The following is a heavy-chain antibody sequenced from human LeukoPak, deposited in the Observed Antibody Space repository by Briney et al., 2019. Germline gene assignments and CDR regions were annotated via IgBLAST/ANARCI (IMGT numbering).Heavy chain of an antibody. J-gene: IGHJ4*02. V-gene: IGHV1-2*02. CDR1: GYTFTGYY. CDR3: ARGPGAYDILTGYSPHTPFDY. CDR2: IHPNSGGT. Sequence: GASVKVSFTASGYTFTGYYMHWVRQAPGQGLEWMGWIHPNSGGTNYAQKFQGRVTMTRDTSISTAYMELSRLRSDDTDMYYCARGPGAYDILTGYSPHTPFDYWGQGNLVTVSS. D-gene: IGHD3-9*01.